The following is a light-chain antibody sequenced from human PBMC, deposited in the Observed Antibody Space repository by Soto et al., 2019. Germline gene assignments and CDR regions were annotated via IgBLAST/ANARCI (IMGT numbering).Light chain of an antibody. CDR3: QQYGSSPPIT. Sequence: EIVMTQSPATLSVSPGERATLSCRASQSVGSNLAWYQQKAGQAPRLLIYGASTRATGIPARFSGSGSGTDFTLTISRLDPEDFAVYYCQQYGSSPPITFGQGTRLEIK. CDR1: QSVGSN. J-gene: IGKJ5*01. V-gene: IGKV3-15*01. CDR2: GAS.